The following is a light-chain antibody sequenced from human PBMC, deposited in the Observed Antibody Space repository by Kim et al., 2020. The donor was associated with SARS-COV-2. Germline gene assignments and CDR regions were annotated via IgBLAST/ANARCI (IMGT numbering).Light chain of an antibody. CDR3: QQYTNWPPEYT. CDR2: AAS. J-gene: IGKJ2*01. V-gene: IGKV3-15*01. Sequence: EIVMTQSPATLSVSPGERATLSCRASQSARSNLAWYQQKPSQAPRLIIYAASTRATGIPARFSGSGSGTEFTLTISSLQSEDFAVYYCQQYTNWPPEYTFGQGTKVDIK. CDR1: QSARSN.